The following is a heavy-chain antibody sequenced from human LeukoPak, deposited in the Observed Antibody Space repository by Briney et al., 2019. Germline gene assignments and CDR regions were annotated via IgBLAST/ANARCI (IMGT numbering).Heavy chain of an antibody. CDR2: ISYDGSNK. Sequence: GRSLRLSCAASGFTFSSYAMHWVRQAPGKGLECVALISYDGSNKYYADSVKGRFTISRDTAKNTLYLQMNSLRAEDTAVYYCTTTDHFDYWGQGTLVTVSS. V-gene: IGHV3-30-3*01. CDR3: TTTDHFDY. J-gene: IGHJ4*02. CDR1: GFTFSSYA. D-gene: IGHD1/OR15-1a*01.